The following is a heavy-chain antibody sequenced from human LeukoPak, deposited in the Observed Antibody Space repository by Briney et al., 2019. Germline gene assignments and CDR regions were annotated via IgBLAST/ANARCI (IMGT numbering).Heavy chain of an antibody. CDR2: VSGSGGST. J-gene: IGHJ6*03. CDR3: AKSGYCSSTSCYTTLLYYYYMDV. V-gene: IGHV3-23*01. D-gene: IGHD2-2*03. Sequence: GSLRLSCAASGFTFSSYAMSWVRQAPGKGLEWVSAVSGSGGSTYYADSVKGRFTISRDNSKNTLYLQMNSLRAEDTAVYYCAKSGYCSSTSCYTTLLYYYYMDVWGKGTTVTVSS. CDR1: GFTFSSYA.